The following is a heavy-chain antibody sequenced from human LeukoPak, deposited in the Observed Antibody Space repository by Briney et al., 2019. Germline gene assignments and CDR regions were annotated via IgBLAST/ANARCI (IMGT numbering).Heavy chain of an antibody. V-gene: IGHV3-23*01. CDR3: AKVRWDNSGWYYLDS. CDR2: IAGTGGST. D-gene: IGHD6-19*01. Sequence: GGSLRLSCAASGFTFNKYAMNWVRQPPGKGLEWVSSIAGTGGSTYYADSVKGRFTISRDNSKSTLLLQMNSLRAEDTAVYYCAKVRWDNSGWYYLDSWGQGTLVTVSS. J-gene: IGHJ4*02. CDR1: GFTFNKYA.